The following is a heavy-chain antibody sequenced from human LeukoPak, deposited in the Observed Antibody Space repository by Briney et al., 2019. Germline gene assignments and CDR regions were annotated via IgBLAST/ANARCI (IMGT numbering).Heavy chain of an antibody. CDR1: GFTFSSYS. Sequence: GGSLRLSCAAPGFTFSSYSMNWVRQAPGKGLEWVSYISSNSGTIYYADSVKGRFTISRDNAKNSLYLRMNSLRAEDTAVYYCARYNWNYDAFDIWGQGTMVTVSS. CDR3: ARYNWNYDAFDI. CDR2: ISSNSGTI. J-gene: IGHJ3*02. D-gene: IGHD1-7*01. V-gene: IGHV3-48*01.